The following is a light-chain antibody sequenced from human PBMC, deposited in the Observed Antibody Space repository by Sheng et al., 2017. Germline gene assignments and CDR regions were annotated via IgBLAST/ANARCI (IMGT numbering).Light chain of an antibody. CDR3: QQYNSYPSLT. V-gene: IGKV1-5*03. J-gene: IGKJ4*01. Sequence: DIQMTQSPSTLSASVGDRVTITCRASQSISSWLAWYQQKPGKAPKLLIYKASSLESGVPSRFSGSGSGTEFTLTISSLQPDDFATYYCQQYNSYPSLTFGGGPRWRSN. CDR1: QSISSW. CDR2: KAS.